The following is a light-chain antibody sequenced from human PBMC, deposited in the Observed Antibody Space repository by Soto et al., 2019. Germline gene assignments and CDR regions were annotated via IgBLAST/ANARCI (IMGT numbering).Light chain of an antibody. CDR3: CSYTVSGTYV. Sequence: QSVLTQPASVSGSPGQSITISCTGTSSDVGGYNYVSWYQQHPGKAPKLMIYAVSNRPSGVSNRFSGSKSSNTATPTISGLQAEDEADYYCCSYTVSGTYVFGTGTKVTVL. CDR2: AVS. V-gene: IGLV2-14*01. J-gene: IGLJ1*01. CDR1: SSDVGGYNY.